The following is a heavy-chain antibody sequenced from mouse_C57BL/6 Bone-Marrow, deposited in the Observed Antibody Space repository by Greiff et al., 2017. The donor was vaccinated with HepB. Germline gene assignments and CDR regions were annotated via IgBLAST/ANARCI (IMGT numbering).Heavy chain of an antibody. CDR2: IHPNSGST. CDR3: ARSPLLRWYFDV. D-gene: IGHD1-1*01. V-gene: IGHV1-64*01. CDR1: GYTFTSYW. J-gene: IGHJ1*03. Sequence: VQLQQPGAELVKPGASVKLSCKASGYTFTSYWMHWVKQRPGQGLEWIGMIHPNSGSTNYNEKFKSKATLTVDKSSSTAYMQLSSLTSEDSAVYYCARSPLLRWYFDVWGTGTTVTVSS.